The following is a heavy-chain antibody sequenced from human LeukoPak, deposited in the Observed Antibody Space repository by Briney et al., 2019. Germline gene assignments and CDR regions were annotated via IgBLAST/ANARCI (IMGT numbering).Heavy chain of an antibody. CDR2: INPNSGGT. J-gene: IGHJ6*03. Sequence: ASVKVSCKASGYTFTGYYMHWVRQAPGQGLEWMGWINPNSGGTNYAQKFQGRVTMTRDTPTSTVYMELSSLRSEDTAVYYCARDAGYSYGSADYYYYYYMDVWGKGTTVTISS. CDR1: GYTFTGYY. V-gene: IGHV1-2*02. D-gene: IGHD5-18*01. CDR3: ARDAGYSYGSADYYYYYYMDV.